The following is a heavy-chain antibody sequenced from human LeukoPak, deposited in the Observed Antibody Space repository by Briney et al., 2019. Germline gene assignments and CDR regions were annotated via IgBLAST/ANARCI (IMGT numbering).Heavy chain of an antibody. CDR1: GYTFTGYY. CDR3: ARGYCSSTSCYTDLYYFDY. V-gene: IGHV1-2*02. CDR2: INPNSGGT. D-gene: IGHD2-2*02. Sequence: GASVKVSCKASGYTFTGYYMHWVRQAPGQGLEWRGWINPNSGGTNYAQKFQGRVTMTRDTSISTAYMELSRLRSDDTAVYYCARGYCSSTSCYTDLYYFDYWGQGTLVTVSS. J-gene: IGHJ4*02.